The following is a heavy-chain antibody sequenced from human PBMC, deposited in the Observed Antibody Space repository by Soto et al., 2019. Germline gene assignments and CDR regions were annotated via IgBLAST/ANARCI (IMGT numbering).Heavy chain of an antibody. CDR1: GGSISSGDYY. CDR2: IYYSGST. J-gene: IGHJ4*02. Sequence: SETLSLTCTVSGGSISSGDYYWSWIRQPPGKGLEWIGYIYYSGSTNYNPSLKSRVTISVDTSKNQFSLKVSSVTAADTAVNYCARRWGTSFDFWGQGTLVTVSS. CDR3: ARRWGTSFDF. D-gene: IGHD7-27*01. V-gene: IGHV4-61*08.